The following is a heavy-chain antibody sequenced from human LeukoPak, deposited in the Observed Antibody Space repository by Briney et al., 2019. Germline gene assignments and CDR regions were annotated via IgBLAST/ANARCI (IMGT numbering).Heavy chain of an antibody. CDR3: ASGYSYGFDY. V-gene: IGHV4-39*07. Sequence: PSETLSLTCTVSGGSISSSSYYWGWIRQPPGKGLEWIGGIYYSGSTYYNPSLKSRVTISVDTSKNQFSLKLSSVTAADTAVYYCASGYSYGFDYWGQGTLVTVSS. J-gene: IGHJ4*02. CDR2: IYYSGST. D-gene: IGHD5-18*01. CDR1: GGSISSSSYY.